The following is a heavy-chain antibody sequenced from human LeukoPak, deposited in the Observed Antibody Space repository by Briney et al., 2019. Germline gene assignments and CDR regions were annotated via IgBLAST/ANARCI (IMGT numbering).Heavy chain of an antibody. J-gene: IGHJ4*02. V-gene: IGHV1-69*06. Sequence: SVKVSCKASGYTFTSYGISWVRQAPGQGLEWMGGIIPIFGTANYAQKFQGRVTITADKSTSTAYMELSSLRSEDTAVYYCTGNYYGSGSYADFDYWGQGTLVTVSS. D-gene: IGHD3-10*01. CDR2: IIPIFGTA. CDR1: GYTFTSYG. CDR3: TGNYYGSGSYADFDY.